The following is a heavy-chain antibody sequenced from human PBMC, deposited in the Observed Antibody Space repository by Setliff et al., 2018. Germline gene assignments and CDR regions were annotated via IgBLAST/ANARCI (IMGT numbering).Heavy chain of an antibody. D-gene: IGHD5-12*01. CDR3: ARIGGILVATMPFDS. CDR2: IFQSGIT. Sequence: PSETLSLTCAVSGFSISSGYYWGWIRQSPGKGPEWIGRIFQSGITFYNPSLKIRVTISLDMSKNPFSLKLRSVTAADTAVFYCARIGGILVATMPFDSWGQGTMVTVSS. CDR1: GFSISSGYY. V-gene: IGHV4-38-2*01. J-gene: IGHJ4*02.